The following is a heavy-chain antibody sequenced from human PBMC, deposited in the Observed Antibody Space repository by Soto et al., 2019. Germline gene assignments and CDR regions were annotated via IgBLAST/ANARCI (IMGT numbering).Heavy chain of an antibody. D-gene: IGHD5-12*01. Sequence: QVQLMESGGGVVQPGRSLRLSCAASGFTFSSYGMHWVRQAPGKGLEWVAVIWYDGSNRYYADYLKDRFTISRDNSKNTLFLQMNSLRAEDTAVYYCARAGPTIHPYGMDVWGQGTTVTVSS. J-gene: IGHJ6*02. CDR1: GFTFSSYG. CDR2: IWYDGSNR. V-gene: IGHV3-33*01. CDR3: ARAGPTIHPYGMDV.